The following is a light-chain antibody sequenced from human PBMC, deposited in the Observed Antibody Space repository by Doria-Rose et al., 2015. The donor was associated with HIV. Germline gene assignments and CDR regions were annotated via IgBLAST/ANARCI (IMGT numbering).Light chain of an antibody. CDR1: QTVSTH. V-gene: IGKV1-39*01. J-gene: IGKJ1*01. CDR2: AAP. CDR3: QQTYSSPPWT. Sequence: DIQVTQSPSSLSASIGDRVTITCRASQTVSTHLNWFQREPGKAPKLLIYAAPRLQSGVPSRFSGSGSGTDFTLTISGLQPGDFATYYCQQTYSSPPWTFGQGTKVEMK.